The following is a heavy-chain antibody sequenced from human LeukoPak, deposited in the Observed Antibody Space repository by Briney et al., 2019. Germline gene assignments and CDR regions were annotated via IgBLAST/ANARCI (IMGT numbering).Heavy chain of an antibody. CDR2: IIPILGIA. J-gene: IGHJ4*02. V-gene: IGHV1-69*04. D-gene: IGHD6-13*01. Sequence: SVKVSCKASGYTFTSYGISWVRPAPGQGLEWMGRIIPILGIANYAQKFQGRVTITADKSTSTAYMELSSLRSEDTAVYYCADSSWYGNYFDYWGQGTLVTVSS. CDR3: ADSSWYGNYFDY. CDR1: GYTFTSYG.